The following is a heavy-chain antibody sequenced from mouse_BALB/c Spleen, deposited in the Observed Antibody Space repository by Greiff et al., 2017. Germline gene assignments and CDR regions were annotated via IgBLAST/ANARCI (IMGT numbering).Heavy chain of an antibody. D-gene: IGHD2-14*01. J-gene: IGHJ4*01. V-gene: IGHV1-18*01. CDR3: ASYYRYDENYAMDY. CDR2: INPYNGGT. CDR1: GYSFTGYT. Sequence: EVQLQQSGPELVKPGASMKISCKASGYSFTGYTMNWVKQSHGKNLEWIGLINPYNGGTSYNQKFKGKATLTVDKSSSTAYMELLSLTSEDSAVYYCASYYRYDENYAMDYWGQGTSVTVSS.